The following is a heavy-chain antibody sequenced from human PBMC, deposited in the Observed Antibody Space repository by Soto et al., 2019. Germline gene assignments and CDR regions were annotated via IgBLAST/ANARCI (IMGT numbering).Heavy chain of an antibody. V-gene: IGHV2-5*02. J-gene: IGHJ4*02. CDR3: AHLVTADDSEYFDF. D-gene: IGHD3-3*01. CDR1: GFSLNTPGGG. CDR2: IYWDDDK. Sequence: QITLRESGPTVVKPTQTLTLTCPFSGFSLNTPGGGVGWIRQPPGKALEWVALIYWDDDKRYNPSLKRRLVITKDSSKNQVVLTMTNVDPVDTATYYCAHLVTADDSEYFDFWGQGTLVPVSP.